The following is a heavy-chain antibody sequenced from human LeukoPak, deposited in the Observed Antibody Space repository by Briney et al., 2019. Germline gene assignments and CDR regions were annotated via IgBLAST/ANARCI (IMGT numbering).Heavy chain of an antibody. CDR1: GFSVSSNH. V-gene: IGHV3-66*01. Sequence: GGSLRLSCAASGFSVSSNHMSWVRQAPGKGLEWLSIIYSGASTYYADSVKGRFTISRDNAKNSLYLQMNSLRAEDTAVYYCARSYLTLQEGYFDYWGQGTLVTVSS. D-gene: IGHD3-16*02. CDR3: ARSYLTLQEGYFDY. J-gene: IGHJ4*02. CDR2: IYSGAST.